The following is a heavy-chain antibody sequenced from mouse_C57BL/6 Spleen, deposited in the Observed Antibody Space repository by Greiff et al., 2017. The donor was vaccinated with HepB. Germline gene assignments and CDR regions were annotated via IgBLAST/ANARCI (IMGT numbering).Heavy chain of an antibody. CDR2: ISYDGSN. CDR3: ANYDGPFDV. Sequence: VQLQQSGPGLVKPSQSLSLTCSVTGYSITSGYYWNWIRQFPGNKLEWMGYISYDGSNNYNPSLKNRISITRDTSKNQFFLKLNSVTTEDTATYYCANYDGPFDVWGTGTTVTVSS. CDR1: GYSITSGYY. D-gene: IGHD2-4*01. J-gene: IGHJ1*03. V-gene: IGHV3-6*01.